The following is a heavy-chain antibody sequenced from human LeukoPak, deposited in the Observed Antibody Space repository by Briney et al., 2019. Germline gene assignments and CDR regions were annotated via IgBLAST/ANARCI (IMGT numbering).Heavy chain of an antibody. J-gene: IGHJ4*02. D-gene: IGHD1-26*01. Sequence: ASVKVSXKASGGTFSSYAISWVRQAPGQGLEWMGRIIPIFGTANYAQKFQGRVTITTDESTSTAYMELSSLRSEDTAVYYCAYSGSYDSPFDYWGQGTLVTVSS. V-gene: IGHV1-69*05. CDR1: GGTFSSYA. CDR3: AYSGSYDSPFDY. CDR2: IIPIFGTA.